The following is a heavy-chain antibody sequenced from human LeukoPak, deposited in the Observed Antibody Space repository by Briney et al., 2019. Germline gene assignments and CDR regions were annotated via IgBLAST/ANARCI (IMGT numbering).Heavy chain of an antibody. CDR1: GFTFSSYA. CDR3: AELGITMIGGV. J-gene: IGHJ6*04. V-gene: IGHV3-23*01. Sequence: GGSLRLSCAASGFTFSSYAMSWVRQAPGKGLEWVSAISGSTGNIYYADSVKGRFTISRDNAKKSVYLQMNSLRAEDTAVYYCAELGITMIGGVWGKGTTVTISS. D-gene: IGHD3-10*02. CDR2: ISGSTGNI.